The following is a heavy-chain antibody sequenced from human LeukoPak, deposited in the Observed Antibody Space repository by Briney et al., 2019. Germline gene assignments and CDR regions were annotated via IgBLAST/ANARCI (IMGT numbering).Heavy chain of an antibody. D-gene: IGHD5-24*01. CDR3: TRVGDDYPY. CDR2: IKANSGDT. CDR1: GYIFTAYY. Sequence: ASVTVSCKASGYIFTAYYLHWVRQAPGQKPEWMGWIKANSGDTNYAQKFRGRVTMTRDTSISTVYMELSGLTADDTAVYYCTRVGDDYPYWGQGTLVTVSS. V-gene: IGHV1-2*02. J-gene: IGHJ4*02.